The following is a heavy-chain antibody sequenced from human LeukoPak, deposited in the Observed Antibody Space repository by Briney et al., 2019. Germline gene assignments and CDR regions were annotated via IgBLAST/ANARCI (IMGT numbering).Heavy chain of an antibody. CDR3: AKDWLEGATFY. Sequence: GGSLRLSCAASGFTFSSYGMHWVRQAPGKGLEWVAVISYDGSNKYYADSVKGRFTISRDNSKNTLYLQMNSLRAEDTAVYYCAKDWLEGATFYWGQGTLVTVSS. CDR2: ISYDGSNK. V-gene: IGHV3-30*18. J-gene: IGHJ4*02. CDR1: GFTFSSYG. D-gene: IGHD1-26*01.